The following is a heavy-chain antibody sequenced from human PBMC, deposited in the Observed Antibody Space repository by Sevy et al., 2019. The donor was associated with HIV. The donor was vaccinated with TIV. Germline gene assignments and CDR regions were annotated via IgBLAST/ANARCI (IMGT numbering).Heavy chain of an antibody. CDR1: GFTFSNAC. Sequence: GGSLRLSCAASGFTFSNACMSWVRQAPGKGLEWVGRIKSKTDGGTADYAAPVKGRFTISRDDSKTTLYLQMNSLKTEDTAVYYCTTPYLIVGAKGVDYWGQGTLVTVSS. CDR3: TTPYLIVGAKGVDY. V-gene: IGHV3-15*01. J-gene: IGHJ4*02. D-gene: IGHD1-26*01. CDR2: IKSKTDGGTA.